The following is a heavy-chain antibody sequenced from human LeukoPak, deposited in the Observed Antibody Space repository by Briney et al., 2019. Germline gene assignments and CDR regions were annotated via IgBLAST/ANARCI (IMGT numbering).Heavy chain of an antibody. CDR1: GGSISSSSYY. CDR3: ASVPFRDGHLPNYFDY. CDR2: FYYSGST. J-gene: IGHJ4*02. Sequence: PSETLSLTCTVSGGSISSSSYYWGWIRQPPGKGLEWIAKFYYSGSTYYNPSLKSRATISVDTSKNQFSLKLRSVTAADTAVYYCASVPFRDGHLPNYFDYWGQGTLVTVSS. V-gene: IGHV4-39*01. D-gene: IGHD2-8*01.